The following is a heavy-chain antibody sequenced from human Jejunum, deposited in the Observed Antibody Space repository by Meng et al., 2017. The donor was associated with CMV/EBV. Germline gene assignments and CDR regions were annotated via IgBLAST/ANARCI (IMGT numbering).Heavy chain of an antibody. CDR1: VNVRRDR. Sequence: VNVRRDRRRGGGKAQGKGMEGVAKIKKEGSEKQKVETEKGRFTITRDNAENSLYLQMNSLRAEDTAVYYCATEPPVSQTSSPIRWGQGTLVTVSS. CDR3: ATEPPVSQTSSPIR. J-gene: IGHJ4*02. D-gene: IGHD6-13*01. V-gene: IGHV3-7*01. CDR2: IKKEGSEK.